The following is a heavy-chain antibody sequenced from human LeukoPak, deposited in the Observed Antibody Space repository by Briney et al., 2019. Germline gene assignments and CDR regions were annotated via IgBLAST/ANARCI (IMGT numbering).Heavy chain of an antibody. Sequence: GGSLRLSCAASGFTFSSYAMSWVRQPQGKGLEWVSAISGSGGSTYYADSVKGRFTISRDNSKNTLYLQMNSLRAEDTAVYYCAKGIIRITMIVGNAFDIWGQGTMVTVSS. CDR2: ISGSGGST. D-gene: IGHD3-22*01. CDR1: GFTFSSYA. CDR3: AKGIIRITMIVGNAFDI. V-gene: IGHV3-23*01. J-gene: IGHJ3*02.